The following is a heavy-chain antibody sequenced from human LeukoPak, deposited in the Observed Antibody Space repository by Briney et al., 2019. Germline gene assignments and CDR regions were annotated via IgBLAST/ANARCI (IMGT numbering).Heavy chain of an antibody. CDR1: GYTFTGYY. CDR3: AREVPHYYDSSGYYPYAFDI. J-gene: IGHJ3*02. CDR2: INTNTGNP. V-gene: IGHV7-4-1*02. D-gene: IGHD3-22*01. Sequence: ASVKVSCKASGYTFTGYYMHWVRQAPGQGLEWMGWINTNTGNPTYAQGFTGRFVFSLDTSVSTAYLQISSLKAEDTAVYYCAREVPHYYDSSGYYPYAFDIWGQGTMVTVSS.